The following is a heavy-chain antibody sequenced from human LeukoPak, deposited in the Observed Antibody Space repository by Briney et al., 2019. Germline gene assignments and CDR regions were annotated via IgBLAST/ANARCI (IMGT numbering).Heavy chain of an antibody. CDR2: VYHSGTT. Sequence: SETLSLTCAVSGGSISSSYWWSWVRQPPGKGLEWIGEVYHSGTTNYYPSLKSRVTISIEKSKNQFSLKLSSVTAADTAVYYCAGAYCGGDCYSGRAFDIWGQGTMVTVSS. CDR3: AGAYCGGDCYSGRAFDI. D-gene: IGHD2-21*02. CDR1: GGSISSSYW. V-gene: IGHV4-4*02. J-gene: IGHJ3*02.